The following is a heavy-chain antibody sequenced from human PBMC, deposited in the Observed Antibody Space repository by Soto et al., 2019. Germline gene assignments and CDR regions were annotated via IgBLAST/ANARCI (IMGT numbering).Heavy chain of an antibody. J-gene: IGHJ6*02. Sequence: PGGSLRLSCAASGFTFSSYEMNWVRQAPGKGLEWVSYISSSGSTIYYADSVKGRFTISRDNAKNSLYLQMNSLRAEDTAVYYCARPNRGYYYHDMDVWGQGTTVTV. V-gene: IGHV3-48*03. CDR1: GFTFSSYE. D-gene: IGHD2-15*01. CDR2: ISSSGSTI. CDR3: ARPNRGYYYHDMDV.